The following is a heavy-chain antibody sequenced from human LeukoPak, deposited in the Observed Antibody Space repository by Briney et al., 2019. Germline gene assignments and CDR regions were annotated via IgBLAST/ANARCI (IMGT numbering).Heavy chain of an antibody. V-gene: IGHV4-59*01. CDR2: INYSGST. CDR3: ARGRNRRPIWFDP. J-gene: IGHJ5*02. CDR1: GDSISTYY. D-gene: IGHD2/OR15-2a*01. Sequence: SETLSLTCIVSGDSISTYYWSWIRQPPGKGLEWIGYINYSGSTNYNPSLKSRVTISVDTSKNQFSLKLHSVTAADTAVYYCARGRNRRPIWFDPWGQGTLVTVSS.